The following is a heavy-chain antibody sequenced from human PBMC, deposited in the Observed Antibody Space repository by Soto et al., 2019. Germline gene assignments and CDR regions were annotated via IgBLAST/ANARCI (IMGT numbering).Heavy chain of an antibody. Sequence: PSETLSLTCNVSGASISSGDYYWSWIRQPPGKGLEWIGYIYFSESTSYNPSLKSRVTISGDKSKNQFSLRLSSVTAADTAVYYCARGKWFGASYYYYGMDVWGQGTTVTVS. D-gene: IGHD3-10*01. CDR2: IYFSEST. J-gene: IGHJ6*02. CDR1: GASISSGDYY. CDR3: ARGKWFGASYYYYGMDV. V-gene: IGHV4-30-4*01.